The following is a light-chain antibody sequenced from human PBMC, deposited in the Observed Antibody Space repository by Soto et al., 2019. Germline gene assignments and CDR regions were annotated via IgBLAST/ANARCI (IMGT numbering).Light chain of an antibody. CDR2: GAS. CDR1: QSIRSN. CDR3: QQYHIWPPWT. V-gene: IGKV3-15*01. J-gene: IGKJ1*01. Sequence: ERVITQSHDPPSLSPGEGATLSFKVSQSIRSNLAWYQQRPGQAPRLLMYGASTRADGIPARFTGSGSGTEFTLTISSLQSEDFAVYYCQQYHIWPPWTSGQGTKVDIK.